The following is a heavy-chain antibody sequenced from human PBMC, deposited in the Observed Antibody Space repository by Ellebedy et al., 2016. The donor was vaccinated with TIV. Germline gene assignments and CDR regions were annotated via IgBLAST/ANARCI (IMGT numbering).Heavy chain of an antibody. Sequence: GESLKISCAASGFTFSSYWMHWVRQAPGKGLVWVSRINSDGSSTSYADSVKGRFTISRDNAKNTLYLQMNRLRAEDTAVYYCARGAWGYNPTFDPWGQGTLVTVSS. V-gene: IGHV3-74*01. CDR2: INSDGSST. CDR3: ARGAWGYNPTFDP. D-gene: IGHD5-24*01. CDR1: GFTFSSYW. J-gene: IGHJ5*02.